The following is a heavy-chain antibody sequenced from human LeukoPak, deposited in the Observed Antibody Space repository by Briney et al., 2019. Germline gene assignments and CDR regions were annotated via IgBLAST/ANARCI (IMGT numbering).Heavy chain of an antibody. D-gene: IGHD6-19*01. Sequence: PSETLSLTCAVYGGSFSGYYWSWIRQPPGKGLEWIGSIYYSGSTYYNPSLKSRVTISVDTSKNQFSLKLSSVTAADTAVYYCARQVRQWLVHDAHFDYWGQGTLVTVSS. CDR2: IYYSGST. CDR1: GGSFSGYY. V-gene: IGHV4-34*01. CDR3: ARQVRQWLVHDAHFDY. J-gene: IGHJ4*02.